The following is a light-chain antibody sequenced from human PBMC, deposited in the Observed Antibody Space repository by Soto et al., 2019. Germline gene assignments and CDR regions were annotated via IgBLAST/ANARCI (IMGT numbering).Light chain of an antibody. CDR3: SSYTGTTPPVV. J-gene: IGLJ2*01. CDR1: SSDIGSYPY. V-gene: IGLV2-14*01. CDR2: GVD. Sequence: QSVLTQPASVAGSPGQSITISCTGTSSDIGSYPYVSWYKQHTGKFPKLKSYGVDNRPSGVSNRFSGSKSGNTASLTMSGRQAEDGVLYYCSSYTGTTPPVVLGGGTKLTVL.